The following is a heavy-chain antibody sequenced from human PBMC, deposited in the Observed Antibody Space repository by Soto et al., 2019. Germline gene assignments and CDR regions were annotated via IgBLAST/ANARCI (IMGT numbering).Heavy chain of an antibody. D-gene: IGHD3-3*01. CDR3: ARGGASYYDFWSGYYEIDY. Sequence: QVQLQESGPGLVKPSQTLSLTCTVSGGSISSGDYYWSWIRQPPGKGLEWIGYIYYSGSTYYNPSLKSRVTISVDTSKNQFSLKLSSVTAADTAVYYCARGGASYYDFWSGYYEIDYWGQGTLVTVSS. CDR2: IYYSGST. V-gene: IGHV4-30-4*01. CDR1: GGSISSGDYY. J-gene: IGHJ4*02.